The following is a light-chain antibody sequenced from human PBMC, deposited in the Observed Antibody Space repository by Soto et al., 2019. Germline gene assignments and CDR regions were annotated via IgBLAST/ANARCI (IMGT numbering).Light chain of an antibody. CDR3: QQYGSSPPT. CDR2: DAS. CDR1: QSVSSSY. J-gene: IGKJ2*01. V-gene: IGKV3D-20*01. Sequence: DIVLTQSPATLSFSPGERATLSCGARQSVSSSYLAWYQQKPGLAPRLLIYDASSRATGLPDRFSGSGSGTDFTLNISILEPDAFEVYYSQQYGSSPPTFGQRTQLASK.